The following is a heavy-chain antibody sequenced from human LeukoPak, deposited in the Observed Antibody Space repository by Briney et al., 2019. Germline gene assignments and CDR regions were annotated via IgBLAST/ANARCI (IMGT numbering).Heavy chain of an antibody. J-gene: IGHJ4*02. CDR1: GFTVSSNY. D-gene: IGHD2-2*01. CDR2: IYSGGST. V-gene: IGHV3-53*01. CDR3: AREVPATAMYFDY. Sequence: GGSLRLSCAASGFTVSSNYMSWVRQAPGKGLEWVSVIYSGGSTYYADSVKGRFTISRDNSKNTLYLQMNSLRAEDTAVYYCAREVPATAMYFDYWGQGTLVTVSS.